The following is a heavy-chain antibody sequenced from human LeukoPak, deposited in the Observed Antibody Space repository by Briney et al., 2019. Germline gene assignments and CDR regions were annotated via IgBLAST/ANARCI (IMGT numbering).Heavy chain of an antibody. CDR2: IYYSGST. CDR1: GYSISTGYY. D-gene: IGHD6-6*01. Sequence: SETLSLTCTVSGYSISTGYYWSWIRQPPGKGLEWIGYIYYSGSTNYNPSLKSRVTISVDTSKNQFSLKLSSVTAADTAVYYCARAKDSSSTYDYYYYYYMDVWGKGTTVTVSS. J-gene: IGHJ6*03. V-gene: IGHV4-61*01. CDR3: ARAKDSSSTYDYYYYYYMDV.